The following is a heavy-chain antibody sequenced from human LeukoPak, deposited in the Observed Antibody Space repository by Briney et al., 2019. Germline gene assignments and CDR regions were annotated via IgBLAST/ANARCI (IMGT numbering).Heavy chain of an antibody. D-gene: IGHD1-20*01. V-gene: IGHV4-39*07. CDR3: ARVRITRTEDAFDI. J-gene: IGHJ3*02. CDR2: IYYSGSI. CDR1: GGSISSSSYY. Sequence: SETLSLTCTVSGGSISSSSYYWGWIRQPPGKGLEWIGSIYYSGSIYYNPSLKSRVTISVDTSKNQFSLKLSSVTAADTAVYYCARVRITRTEDAFDIWGQGTMVTVPS.